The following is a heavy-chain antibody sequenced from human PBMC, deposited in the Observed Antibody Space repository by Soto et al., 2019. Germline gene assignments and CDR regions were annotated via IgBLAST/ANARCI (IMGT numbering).Heavy chain of an antibody. V-gene: IGHV1-46*01. CDR3: ARDGLRYCSGGSCSAYYYGMDV. CDR2: INPSSGST. Sequence: ASVKVSCKASGYPFTSYYVHWVRQAPGQGLEWMGFINPSSGSTNYAQKFQGRVTMTRDTSTSTAYLERRSLRSDDTAVYYCARDGLRYCSGGSCSAYYYGMDVWGQGTTVTVSS. CDR1: GYPFTSYY. D-gene: IGHD2-15*01. J-gene: IGHJ6*02.